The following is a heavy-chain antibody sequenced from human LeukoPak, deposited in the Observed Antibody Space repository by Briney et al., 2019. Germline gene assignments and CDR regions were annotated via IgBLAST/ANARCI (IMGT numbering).Heavy chain of an antibody. V-gene: IGHV3-30*02. J-gene: IGHJ4*02. Sequence: GGSLRLSCAASGFNFSAYGMHWVRQAPGKGLEWVAFIRYDGNIKYYADSVKGRFTISRDNSKNTLDLQMNSLRVEDTSVDYCAKPTSLKDANYGLIGTNYWGQGILVTVSS. CDR1: GFNFSAYG. D-gene: IGHD1-1*01. CDR3: AKPTSLKDANYGLIGTNY. CDR2: IRYDGNIK.